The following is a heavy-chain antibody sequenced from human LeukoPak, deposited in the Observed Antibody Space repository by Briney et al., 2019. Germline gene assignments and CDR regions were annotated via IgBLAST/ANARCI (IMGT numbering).Heavy chain of an antibody. D-gene: IGHD6-13*01. CDR3: ARDRLTAAAGTFDY. CDR2: INPNSGDT. Sequence: ASVKVSCKASGYIFTGYYMHWVRQAPGQGLEWMGWINPNSGDTNYAQKFQGRVTMTRDTSISTAYMELSRLRSDDTAVYYCARDRLTAAAGTFDYWGQGTLVTVSS. V-gene: IGHV1-2*02. J-gene: IGHJ4*02. CDR1: GYIFTGYY.